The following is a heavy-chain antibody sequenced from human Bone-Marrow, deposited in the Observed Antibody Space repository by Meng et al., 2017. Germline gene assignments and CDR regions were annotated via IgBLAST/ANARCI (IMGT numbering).Heavy chain of an antibody. D-gene: IGHD2-15*01. CDR1: GASLSTYY. J-gene: IGHJ5*02. CDR3: ACSGSSCYSLLVSPP. Sequence: QVQLRQWGAGLLNPSATLSLTCAVPGASLSTYYWGWIRQSPGKGLQWIGETNHRGSTKYNPSLKSRVTISVDTSKNQFSLKLTSVTAADTAVYYCACSGSSCYSLLVSPPWGQGTLVTVSS. CDR2: TNHRGST. V-gene: IGHV4-34*01.